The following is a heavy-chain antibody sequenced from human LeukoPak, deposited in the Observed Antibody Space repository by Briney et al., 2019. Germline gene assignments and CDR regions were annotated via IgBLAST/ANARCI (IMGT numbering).Heavy chain of an antibody. CDR1: GYTLTSYY. V-gene: IGHV1-46*01. J-gene: IGHJ3*02. D-gene: IGHD2-15*01. CDR2: INPSGGDT. Sequence: GASVKVSCKASGYTLTSYYMHWVRQAPGQGLDWMGIINPSGGDTIYVQKFQGRVTMTRDTSTSTVYMELSSLRSEDTAVYYCARPHSGGTRNDAFDIWGQGTMSPSLQ. CDR3: ARPHSGGTRNDAFDI.